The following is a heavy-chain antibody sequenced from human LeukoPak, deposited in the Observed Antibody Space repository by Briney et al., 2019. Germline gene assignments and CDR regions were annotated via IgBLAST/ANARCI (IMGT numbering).Heavy chain of an antibody. V-gene: IGHV3-13*04. CDR2: IGTAGDT. Sequence: GGSLRLSCAASGFTSSNYDMHWVRQATGKGLEWVSAIGTAGDTYYPGSVRGRFTMSRENAKNSLYLQMNSLTAGDTAVYYCARGANTHFDYWGQGILVTVSS. CDR3: ARGANTHFDY. CDR1: GFTSSNYD. J-gene: IGHJ4*02. D-gene: IGHD1-26*01.